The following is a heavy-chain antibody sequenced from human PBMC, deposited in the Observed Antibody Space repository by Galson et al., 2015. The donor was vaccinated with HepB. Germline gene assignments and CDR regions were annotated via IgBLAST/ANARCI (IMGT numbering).Heavy chain of an antibody. V-gene: IGHV3-23*01. D-gene: IGHD2-2*01. Sequence: SLRLSCATSGFTFGDYAMSWVRQAPGEGLEWVPATSGRGISKYYADSVRGRFTISRDNSKKTLYLQMDSLRAEDTVVYYCAKSPGYCSSFDCPLDFYYYMDVWGKGTTVTVSS. CDR1: GFTFGDYA. J-gene: IGHJ6*03. CDR3: AKSPGYCSSFDCPLDFYYYMDV. CDR2: TSGRGISK.